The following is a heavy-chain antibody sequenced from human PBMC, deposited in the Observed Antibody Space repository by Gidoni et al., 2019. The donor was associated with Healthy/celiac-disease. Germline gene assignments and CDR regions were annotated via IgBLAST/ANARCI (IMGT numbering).Heavy chain of an antibody. CDR1: GFTFSNAW. V-gene: IGHV3-15*01. Sequence: EVQLVESGGGLVKPGGSLRLSCAASGFTFSNAWMSWVRQAPGKGLEWVGRIKSKTDGGTTDYAAPVKGRFTISRDDSKNTLYLQMNSLKTEDTAVYYCTTDPPYRAAAAPHDAFDIWGQGTMVTVSS. CDR3: TTDPPYRAAAAPHDAFDI. J-gene: IGHJ3*02. CDR2: IKSKTDGGTT. D-gene: IGHD6-13*01.